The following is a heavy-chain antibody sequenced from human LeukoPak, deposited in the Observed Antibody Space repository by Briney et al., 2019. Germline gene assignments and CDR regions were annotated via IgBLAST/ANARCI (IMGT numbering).Heavy chain of an antibody. CDR3: RGGGGYGDYANYFDY. CDR1: GGSISSSSYY. D-gene: IGHD4-17*01. CDR2: IYYSGNT. J-gene: IGHJ4*02. V-gene: IGHV4-39*01. Sequence: SETLSLTCTVSGGSISSSSYYWGWVRQPPGKELEWIGTIYYSGNTYYNPSLKSRVTISVDTSKNQFSLKLSSVTAADTAVYYCRGGGGYGDYANYFDYWGQGTLVTVSS.